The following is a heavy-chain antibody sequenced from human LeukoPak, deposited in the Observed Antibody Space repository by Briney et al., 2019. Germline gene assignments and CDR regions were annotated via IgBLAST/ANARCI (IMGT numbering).Heavy chain of an antibody. J-gene: IGHJ4*01. CDR2: IGASGGSA. V-gene: IGHV3-23*01. D-gene: IGHD5-18*01. CDR3: ATCSYVSYYFDY. Sequence: GGSLRLSCAASGFTFSIYAMSWVRQAPGKGLEWVSSIGASGGSAYYADSVKGRFTISRDNSKNKLYLQMNSLRAEDTAIYYCATCSYVSYYFDYWGRGTLFTVSS. CDR1: GFTFSIYA.